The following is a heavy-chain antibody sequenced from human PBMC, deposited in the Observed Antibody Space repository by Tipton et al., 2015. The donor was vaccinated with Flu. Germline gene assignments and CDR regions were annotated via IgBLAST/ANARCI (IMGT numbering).Heavy chain of an antibody. D-gene: IGHD3-10*01. V-gene: IGHV3-23*01. Sequence: SLRLSCAASGFTFSSYAMSWVRQAPGKGLEWVSAISGSGGSTYYADSVKGRFTISRDNSKNTLYLQMNSLRAEDTAVYYCAKASLGAYYYYGMDVWGQGTTVTVSS. CDR3: AKASLGAYYYYGMDV. CDR2: ISGSGGST. J-gene: IGHJ6*02. CDR1: GFTFSSYA.